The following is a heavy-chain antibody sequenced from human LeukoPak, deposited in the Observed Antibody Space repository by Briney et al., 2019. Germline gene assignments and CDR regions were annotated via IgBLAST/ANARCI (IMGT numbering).Heavy chain of an antibody. CDR1: GGSFSGYY. Sequence: SETLSLTCAVYGGSFSGYYWSWIRQPPGKGLEWIGEINHSGSTNDNPSLKSRVTISVDTSKNQFSLKLSSVTAADTAVYYCARRGGGGWFDPWGQGTLVTVSS. J-gene: IGHJ5*02. D-gene: IGHD4-23*01. V-gene: IGHV4-34*01. CDR3: ARRGGGGWFDP. CDR2: INHSGST.